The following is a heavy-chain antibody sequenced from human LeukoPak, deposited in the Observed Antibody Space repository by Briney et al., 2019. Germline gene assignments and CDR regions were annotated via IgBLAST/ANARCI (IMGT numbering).Heavy chain of an antibody. Sequence: GGSLRLSCAASGFTFSSYWMSWVRQAPGKGLEWVANINQDGSGKYYVDSVKGRFTISRDNAKISLSLQVNSLSAEDTAVYYCARSRSGYYEDYWGQGTLVTVSS. D-gene: IGHD3-22*01. CDR1: GFTFSSYW. CDR3: ARSRSGYYEDY. J-gene: IGHJ4*02. CDR2: INQDGSGK. V-gene: IGHV3-7*01.